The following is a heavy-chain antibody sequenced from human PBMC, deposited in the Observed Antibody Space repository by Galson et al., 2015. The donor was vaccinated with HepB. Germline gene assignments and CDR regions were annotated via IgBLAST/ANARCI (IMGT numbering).Heavy chain of an antibody. CDR3: ARDFEAGYCSSTRCQRGGFDI. CDR1: GFTFTSYT. J-gene: IGHJ3*02. D-gene: IGHD2-2*01. V-gene: IGHV3-7*03. CDR2: IKQDGSEK. Sequence: SLRLSCAASGFTFTSYTMSWVRQAPGKGLEWVANIKQDGSEKYYVDSVKGRFTISRDNAKNSLYLQMNSLRAEDTAVYYCARDFEAGYCSSTRCQRGGFDIWGQGTMVTVSS.